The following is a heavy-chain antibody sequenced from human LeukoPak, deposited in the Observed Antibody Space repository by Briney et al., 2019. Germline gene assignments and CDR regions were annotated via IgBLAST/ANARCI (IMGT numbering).Heavy chain of an antibody. V-gene: IGHV1-18*04. Sequence: ASVKVSCKASGYTFTSYGISWVRQAPGQGLEWMGWISAYNGNTNYAQKFQGRVTMTTDTSTSTAYMELRSLRSDDTAVYYCAREWTGYYVFDYWGQGTPVTVSP. J-gene: IGHJ4*02. D-gene: IGHD3/OR15-3a*01. CDR2: ISAYNGNT. CDR3: AREWTGYYVFDY. CDR1: GYTFTSYG.